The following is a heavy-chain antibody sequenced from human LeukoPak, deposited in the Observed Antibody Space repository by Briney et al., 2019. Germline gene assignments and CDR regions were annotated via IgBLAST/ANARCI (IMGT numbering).Heavy chain of an antibody. CDR1: GGSFSGYY. V-gene: IGHV4-34*01. J-gene: IGHJ4*02. CDR2: INHSGST. CDR3: ARGGQQGAVDY. D-gene: IGHD6-13*01. Sequence: SETLSLTCAVYGGSFSGYYWSWIRQPPGKGLEWIGEINHSGSTNYNPSLKSRVTISVDTSKNQFSLKLSSVTAADTAVYYCARGGQQGAVDYWGQGTLVTVSS.